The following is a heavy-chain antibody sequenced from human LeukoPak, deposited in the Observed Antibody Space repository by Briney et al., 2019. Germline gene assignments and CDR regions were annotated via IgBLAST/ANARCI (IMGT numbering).Heavy chain of an antibody. J-gene: IGHJ4*02. V-gene: IGHV3-11*01. CDR1: GFTFSDYY. D-gene: IGHD2-2*01. CDR3: ARAYWEDVVVPAPLGY. Sequence: GGSLRLSCAASGFTFSDYYMSWIRQAPGKGLEWVSYISSSGSTIYYADSVKDRFTISRDNAKDSLYLQMNSLRAEDTAVYYCARAYWEDVVVPAPLGYWGQGTLVTVSS. CDR2: ISSSGSTI.